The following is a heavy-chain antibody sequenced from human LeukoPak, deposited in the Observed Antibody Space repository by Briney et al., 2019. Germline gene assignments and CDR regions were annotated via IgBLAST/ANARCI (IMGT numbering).Heavy chain of an antibody. Sequence: PGGSLRLSCEASGFTFSSYAMSWVHQAPGKGLEWVSAISGSGGSTYYADSVKGRFTISRDNSKNTLYLQMNSLRAEDTAVYYCAKGVGYGGYPYYYYYGMDVWGQGTTVTVSS. D-gene: IGHD5-12*01. CDR1: GFTFSSYA. CDR2: ISGSGGST. CDR3: AKGVGYGGYPYYYYYGMDV. V-gene: IGHV3-23*01. J-gene: IGHJ6*02.